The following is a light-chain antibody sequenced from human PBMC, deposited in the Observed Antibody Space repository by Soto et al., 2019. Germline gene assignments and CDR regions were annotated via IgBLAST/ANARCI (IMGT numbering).Light chain of an antibody. CDR1: QSVRSN. CDR3: EQYDIWPLT. CDR2: GPS. Sequence: EMVMTQSPATLSVSPGESATLSCRASQSVRSNLAWYQQRPGQPPRLLSYGPSNRATGIPARFSGSGSGTEFTLTISSLQSEDFAVYYCEQYDIWPLTFGGGTKVEIK. V-gene: IGKV3-15*01. J-gene: IGKJ4*01.